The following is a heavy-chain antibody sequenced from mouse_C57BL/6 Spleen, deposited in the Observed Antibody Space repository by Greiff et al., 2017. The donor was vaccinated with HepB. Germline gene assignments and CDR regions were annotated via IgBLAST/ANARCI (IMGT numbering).Heavy chain of an antibody. D-gene: IGHD2-3*01. J-gene: IGHJ3*01. Sequence: QVQLQQPGAELVMPGASVKLSCKASGYTFASYWMHWVKQRPGQGLEWIGEIDPSDSYTNYNQKFKGKSTLTVDKSSSTAYMQLSSLTSEDSAVYYCARGDGYLFDYWGQGTLVTVSA. CDR2: IDPSDSYT. CDR3: ARGDGYLFDY. CDR1: GYTFASYW. V-gene: IGHV1-69*01.